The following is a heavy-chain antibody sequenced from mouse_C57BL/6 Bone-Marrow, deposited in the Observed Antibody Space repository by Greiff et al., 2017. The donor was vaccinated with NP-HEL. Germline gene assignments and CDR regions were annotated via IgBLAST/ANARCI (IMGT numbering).Heavy chain of an antibody. CDR2: IWSGGST. CDR3: ARKDYDYDGYYAMDY. Sequence: VKLMESGPGLVQPSQSLSITCTVSGFSLTSYGVHWVRQSPGKGLEWLGVIWSGGSTDYNAAFISRLSISKDNSKSQVFFKMNSLQADDTAIYYCARKDYDYDGYYAMDYWGQGTSVTVSS. CDR1: GFSLTSYG. V-gene: IGHV2-2*01. D-gene: IGHD2-4*01. J-gene: IGHJ4*01.